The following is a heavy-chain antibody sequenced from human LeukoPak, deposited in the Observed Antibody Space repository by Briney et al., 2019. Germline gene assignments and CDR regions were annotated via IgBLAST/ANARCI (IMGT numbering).Heavy chain of an antibody. V-gene: IGHV3-72*01. CDR2: TRNKAKSYTT. Sequence: GGSLRLSCAASGFTFSDHYMDWVRQAPGKGLEWVGRTRNKAKSYTTKYAASVTGRFTISRDDSKDSLYLQMNGLKPEDTAVYYCARGAGPANYYNGGYYYGMDVWGKGTTVTVSS. CDR3: ARGAGPANYYNGGYYYGMDV. J-gene: IGHJ6*04. CDR1: GFTFSDHY. D-gene: IGHD3-10*01.